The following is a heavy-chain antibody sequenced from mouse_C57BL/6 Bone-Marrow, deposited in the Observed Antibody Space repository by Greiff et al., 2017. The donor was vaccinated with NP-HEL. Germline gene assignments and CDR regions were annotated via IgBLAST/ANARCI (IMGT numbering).Heavy chain of an antibody. Sequence: QVQLQQPGAELVKPGASVKLSCKASGYTFTSYWMHWVKQRPGQGLEWIGMIHPNSGSTNYNEKFKSKATLTVDKSSSTAYMQLSSLTSEDSAVYYCARNLYDYDGRGFAYWGQGTLVTVSA. D-gene: IGHD2-4*01. CDR3: ARNLYDYDGRGFAY. V-gene: IGHV1-64*01. CDR1: GYTFTSYW. J-gene: IGHJ3*01. CDR2: IHPNSGST.